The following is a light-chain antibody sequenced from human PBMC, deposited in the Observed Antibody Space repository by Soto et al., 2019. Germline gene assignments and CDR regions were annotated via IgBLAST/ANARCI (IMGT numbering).Light chain of an antibody. V-gene: IGKV3-15*01. CDR1: QSASRN. Sequence: EIVMTQSPATLSVSPGERATLSCRASQSASRNLAWYQQKPGQAPRPLIYGASTRATGIPATFSGSGSGTEFTLTISSLQSEDFAVYYCQQYNKWPLTFGGGTKVEIK. J-gene: IGKJ4*01. CDR2: GAS. CDR3: QQYNKWPLT.